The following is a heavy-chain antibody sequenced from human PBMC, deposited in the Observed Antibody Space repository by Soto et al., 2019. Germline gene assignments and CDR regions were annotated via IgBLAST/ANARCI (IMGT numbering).Heavy chain of an antibody. CDR1: GYTFTTYG. D-gene: IGHD3-10*01. J-gene: IGHJ5*02. Sequence: QVQLVQSGAEVKKPGASVKVSCKTSGYTFTTYGISWVRQAPGQGLEWMGWISAYNGNTNYAQRLQGRVTMTTDTSTTTAYMELRSLGSDDTAVYYCARDLYYGSGGYRWFDPWGQGTLVTVSS. CDR2: ISAYNGNT. CDR3: ARDLYYGSGGYRWFDP. V-gene: IGHV1-18*04.